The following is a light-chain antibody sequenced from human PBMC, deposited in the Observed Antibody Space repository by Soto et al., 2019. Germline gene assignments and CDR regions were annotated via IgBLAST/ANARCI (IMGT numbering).Light chain of an antibody. CDR1: SSNIGDNY. Sequence: QSVLTQPPSVSAAPGQQVTISCSGSSSNIGDNYVSWYQHLPGTAPKLVVYDNDRRPSGIPGRFSGSKSGTSATLVITGLQTGDEADYYCGTWDDRLDGNYVFGTGTKVTVI. CDR3: GTWDDRLDGNYV. J-gene: IGLJ1*01. V-gene: IGLV1-51*01. CDR2: DND.